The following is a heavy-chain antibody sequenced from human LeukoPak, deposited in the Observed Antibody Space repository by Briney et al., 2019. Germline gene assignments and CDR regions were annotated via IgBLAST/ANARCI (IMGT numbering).Heavy chain of an antibody. CDR1: GFTFSSYG. V-gene: IGHV3-21*01. Sequence: GRSLRLSCAASGFTFSSYGMHWVRQAPGKGLEWVSSISSSSSYIYYADSVKGRFTISRDNAKNSLYLQMNSLRAEDTAVYYCARDRGSSPPTDAFDIWGQGTMVTVSS. J-gene: IGHJ3*02. D-gene: IGHD6-13*01. CDR2: ISSSSSYI. CDR3: ARDRGSSPPTDAFDI.